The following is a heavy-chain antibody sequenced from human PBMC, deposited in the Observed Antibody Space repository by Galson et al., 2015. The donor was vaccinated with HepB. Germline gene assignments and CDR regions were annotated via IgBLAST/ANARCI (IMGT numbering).Heavy chain of an antibody. J-gene: IGHJ3*02. CDR3: TTGAGSFDT. D-gene: IGHD6-19*01. Sequence: SPRLSCAASGATFYDAWMSWVRQAPGKGLEWVGRVKSKAAGETTDYAAPVKGRFTVSRDDSKKMVYLQMNSLEIEDTAMYYCTTGAGSFDTWGQGTMVTVSS. CDR1: GATFYDAW. V-gene: IGHV3-15*01. CDR2: VKSKAAGETT.